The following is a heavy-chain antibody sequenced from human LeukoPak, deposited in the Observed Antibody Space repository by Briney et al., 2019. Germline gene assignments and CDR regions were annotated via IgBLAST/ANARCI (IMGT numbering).Heavy chain of an antibody. CDR2: IYYSGTT. Sequence: SETLSLTCIVSGGSIISNTHYWGWVRQPPGKGLEWIGSIYYSGTTYYSLSLKSRVTISIDTSKNQFSLKLRSVTAADTAVYYCARGLGRWLQFGNWFDPWGQGTLVTVSS. D-gene: IGHD5-24*01. V-gene: IGHV4-39*01. J-gene: IGHJ5*02. CDR3: ARGLGRWLQFGNWFDP. CDR1: GGSIISNTHY.